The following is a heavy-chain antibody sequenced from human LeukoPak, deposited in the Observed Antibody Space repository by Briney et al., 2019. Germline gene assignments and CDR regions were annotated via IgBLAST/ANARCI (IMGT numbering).Heavy chain of an antibody. CDR2: IRYDGSNK. CDR3: ARAPGEEAARLNY. J-gene: IGHJ4*02. D-gene: IGHD6-6*01. CDR1: GFTFSSYG. Sequence: PGGSLRLSCAASGFTFSSYGMHWVRQAPGKGLEWVAFIRYDGSNKYYADSVKGRFTISRDNSKNTLYLQMNSLRAEDTAVYYCARAPGEEAARLNYWGQGTLVTVSS. V-gene: IGHV3-30*02.